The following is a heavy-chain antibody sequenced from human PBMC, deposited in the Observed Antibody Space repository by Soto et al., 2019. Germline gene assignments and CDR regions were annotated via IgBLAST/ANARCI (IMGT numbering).Heavy chain of an antibody. CDR2: IIPIFGTA. V-gene: IGHV1-69*06. CDR1: GGTFSSYA. Sequence: QVQLVQSGAEVKKPGSSVKVSCKASGGTFSSYAISWVRQAPGQGLEWMGGIIPIFGTANYAQKFQGRVTITADKSTSTAYMELSSLRSEDTAVYYCARDARNSISLIGYSYGYQGYYYYGMDVWGQGTTVTVSS. CDR3: ARDARNSISLIGYSYGYQGYYYYGMDV. D-gene: IGHD5-18*01. J-gene: IGHJ6*02.